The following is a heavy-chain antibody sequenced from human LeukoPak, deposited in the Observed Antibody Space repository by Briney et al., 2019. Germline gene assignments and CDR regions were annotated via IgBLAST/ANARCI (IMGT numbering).Heavy chain of an antibody. CDR3: AKDAKKVVDNFDY. Sequence: GGSLRLSCAASGFTFSSYSMNWVRQAPGEALEWVSFISASGTTIYYADSVQGRFTISRDNSKNTLYLQMNSLRAEDTAVYYCAKDAKKVVDNFDYWGQGTLVTVSS. V-gene: IGHV3-48*01. J-gene: IGHJ4*02. CDR1: GFTFSSYS. CDR2: ISASGTTI. D-gene: IGHD2-15*01.